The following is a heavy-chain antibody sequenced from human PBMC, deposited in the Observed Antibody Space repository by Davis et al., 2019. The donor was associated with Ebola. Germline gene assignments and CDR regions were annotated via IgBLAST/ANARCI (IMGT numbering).Heavy chain of an antibody. Sequence: GESLKISCAASGFTFSDHYMSWIRQAPGKGLEWVSAISGSGGSTYYADSVKGRFTISRDNSKKTLYLQMNSLRAEDTAVYYCAKSGLSFGVVKYHYGMDVWGKGTTVTVSS. CDR2: ISGSGGST. CDR3: AKSGLSFGVVKYHYGMDV. CDR1: GFTFSDHY. J-gene: IGHJ6*04. V-gene: IGHV3-23*01. D-gene: IGHD3-3*01.